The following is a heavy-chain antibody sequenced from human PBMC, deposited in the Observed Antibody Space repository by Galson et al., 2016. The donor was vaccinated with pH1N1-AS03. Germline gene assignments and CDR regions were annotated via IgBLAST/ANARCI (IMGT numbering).Heavy chain of an antibody. CDR1: GDSVSGGHW. V-gene: IGHV4-4*02. CDR3: ARVLTPGYFHTMDV. CDR2: IYLRGST. J-gene: IGHJ6*02. D-gene: IGHD2/OR15-2a*01. Sequence: SETLSLTCAVSGDSVSGGHWWTWVRQSPGKGLEWIGYIYLRGSTDYNPSLADRVIISEDRSTNDFSLTLSSVTAADTAVYYCARVLTPGYFHTMDVWGRGTTVTVSS.